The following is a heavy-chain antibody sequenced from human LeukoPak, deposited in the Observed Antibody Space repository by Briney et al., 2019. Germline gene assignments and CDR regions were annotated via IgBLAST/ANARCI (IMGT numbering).Heavy chain of an antibody. CDR3: ARGFRGWYYFDY. D-gene: IGHD6-19*01. V-gene: IGHV6-1*01. J-gene: IGHJ4*02. CDR2: TYYRSKWYN. Sequence: SQTLSLTCAISGDSVSTNSAAWNWIRQSPSGGLEWLGRTYYRSKWYNDYAVSVKSRITINPDTSKNQFSLQLNFVTPDDTAVYYCARGFRGWYYFDYWGQGTLVTVSS. CDR1: GDSVSTNSAA.